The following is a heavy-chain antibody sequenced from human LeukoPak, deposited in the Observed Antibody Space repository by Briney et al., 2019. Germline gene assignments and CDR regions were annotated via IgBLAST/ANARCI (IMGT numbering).Heavy chain of an antibody. CDR1: GYSFTSYW. Sequence: GESLKISCKGSGYSFTSYWIGWVRQMPGKGLEWMVIIYPGDSDTRYSPSFQGQVTISADKSISTAYLQWSSLKASDTAMYYCATLGYCSGGSCQGWFDPWGQGTLVTVSS. D-gene: IGHD2-15*01. V-gene: IGHV5-51*01. CDR2: IYPGDSDT. J-gene: IGHJ5*02. CDR3: ATLGYCSGGSCQGWFDP.